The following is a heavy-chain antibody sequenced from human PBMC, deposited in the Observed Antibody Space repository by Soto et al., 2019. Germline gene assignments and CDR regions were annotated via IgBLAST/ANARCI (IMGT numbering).Heavy chain of an antibody. CDR3: ARHVPAAGYYYGMDV. J-gene: IGHJ6*02. D-gene: IGHD2-2*01. CDR1: GGTFSSYA. CDR2: IIPIFGTA. Sequence: QVQLVQSGAEVKKPGSSVKVSCTASGGTFSSYAISWVRLAPGQGLEWKGGIIPIFGTANYSQKFQGRVTITADESTSTAYMELSSLRSEDSAVYYCARHVPAAGYYYGMDVRGQGTTVTLPS. V-gene: IGHV1-69*12.